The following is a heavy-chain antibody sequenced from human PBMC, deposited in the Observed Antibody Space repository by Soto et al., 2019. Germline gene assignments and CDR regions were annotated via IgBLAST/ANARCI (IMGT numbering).Heavy chain of an antibody. CDR3: AANWNFGLNF. D-gene: IGHD1-1*01. V-gene: IGHV3-11*03. CDR2: ISSSLGHT. J-gene: IGHJ4*02. Sequence: LRLCFVASGFDFSDFHISWVRQAPGKGLEWISYISSSLGHTDYAESVKGRFTISRDNAKSSVFLEMSDLRSDDTAVYYCAANWNFGLNFWGQGTLVTVSS. CDR1: GFDFSDFH.